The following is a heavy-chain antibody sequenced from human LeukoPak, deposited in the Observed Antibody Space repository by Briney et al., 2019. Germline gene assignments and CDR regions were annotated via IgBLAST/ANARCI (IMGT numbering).Heavy chain of an antibody. CDR2: IYPGDSDT. V-gene: IGHV5-51*01. J-gene: IGHJ4*02. CDR3: ARLVEMATIFDY. CDR1: GSSFTSYW. D-gene: IGHD5-24*01. Sequence: GGSLQISCQGSGSSFTSYWIGWVRQLPGKGLEGMGIIYPGDSDTRYSPSFQGQVTISADKSISTAYLQWSSLKASDTAMYYCARLVEMATIFDYWGQGTLVTVSS.